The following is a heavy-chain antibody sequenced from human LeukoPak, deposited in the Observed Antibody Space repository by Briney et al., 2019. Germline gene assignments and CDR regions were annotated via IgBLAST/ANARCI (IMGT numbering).Heavy chain of an antibody. CDR1: GFTFGSYA. V-gene: IGHV3-23*01. CDR2: ISTSGSAT. D-gene: IGHD2-2*01. Sequence: GGSLRLSCAASGFTFGSYAMSWVRQAPGKGLEWVSGISTSGSATYYADSVKGRFTISRDNSKNTVFLQMNSLRAEDTAVYYCAKVGCFSTSCHEDYWGQGTLVTVSS. J-gene: IGHJ4*02. CDR3: AKVGCFSTSCHEDY.